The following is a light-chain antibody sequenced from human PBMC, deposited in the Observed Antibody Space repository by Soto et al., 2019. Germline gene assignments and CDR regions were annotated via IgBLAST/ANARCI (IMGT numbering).Light chain of an antibody. CDR1: QSVSSN. Sequence: EIVLTQSPGTLSLSPGERATLSFVASQSVSSNLAWYQQKPGQAPRLLIYGASTRATGIPARFSGSGSGTEFTLTISSLQSEDFAVYYCQQYNNWPPRTFGQGTKVDIK. CDR3: QQYNNWPPRT. J-gene: IGKJ1*01. CDR2: GAS. V-gene: IGKV3-15*01.